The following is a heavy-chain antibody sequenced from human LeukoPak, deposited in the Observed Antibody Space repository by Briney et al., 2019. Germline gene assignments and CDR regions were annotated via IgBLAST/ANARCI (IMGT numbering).Heavy chain of an antibody. J-gene: IGHJ3*02. CDR2: IWYDGSNK. V-gene: IGHV3-33*01. CDR1: GFTFSSYG. Sequence: GGSLRLSCAASGFTFSSYGMHWVRQAPGKGLEWVAVIWYDGSNKYYADSVKGRFTISRDNSKNTLYLQMNSLRAEDTAVYYCARDPYVDTAMVDAFDIWGQGTMVTVFS. D-gene: IGHD5-18*01. CDR3: ARDPYVDTAMVDAFDI.